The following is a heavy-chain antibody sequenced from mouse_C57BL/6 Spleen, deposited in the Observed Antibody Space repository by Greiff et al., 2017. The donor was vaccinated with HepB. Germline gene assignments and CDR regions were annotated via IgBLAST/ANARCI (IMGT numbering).Heavy chain of an antibody. CDR2: IDPSDSET. V-gene: IGHV1-52*01. Sequence: QVQLQQPGAELVRPGSSVKLSCKASGYTFTSYWMHWVKQRPIQGLEWIGNIDPSDSETHYNQKFKDKATLTVDKSSSTAYMQLSSLTSEDSAVYYCARSTMVTTGVYFDYWGQGTTLTVSS. D-gene: IGHD2-2*01. CDR3: ARSTMVTTGVYFDY. CDR1: GYTFTSYW. J-gene: IGHJ2*01.